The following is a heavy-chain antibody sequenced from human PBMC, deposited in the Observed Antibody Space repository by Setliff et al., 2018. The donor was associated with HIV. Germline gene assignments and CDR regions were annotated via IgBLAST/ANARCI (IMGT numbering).Heavy chain of an antibody. D-gene: IGHD3-9*01. V-gene: IGHV3-23*01. Sequence: PGGSLRLSCVGSGFNFDSDIMMWVRQAPEKGLEWVSAISGGGGSTYSADSVRGRFSISRDNSKNTLYLQMNSLRAEDTAVYYCAKDVLVGGTYRLVPDYWGQGTLVTVS. CDR2: ISGGGGST. CDR1: GFNFDSDI. CDR3: AKDVLVGGTYRLVPDY. J-gene: IGHJ4*02.